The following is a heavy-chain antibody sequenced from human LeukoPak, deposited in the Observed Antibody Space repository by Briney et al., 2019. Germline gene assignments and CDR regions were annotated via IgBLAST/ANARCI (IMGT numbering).Heavy chain of an antibody. D-gene: IGHD3-22*01. CDR3: ARDSSGYQNIDY. J-gene: IGHJ4*02. Sequence: SETLSLTCTVSGDSISTSNSYWGWIRQPPGKGLEWIGSIYYSGNTYYNASLKSRVTISVDTSKNQFSLKLSSVTAADTAVYYCARDSSGYQNIDYWGQGTLVTVSS. V-gene: IGHV4-39*07. CDR1: GDSISTSNSY. CDR2: IYYSGNT.